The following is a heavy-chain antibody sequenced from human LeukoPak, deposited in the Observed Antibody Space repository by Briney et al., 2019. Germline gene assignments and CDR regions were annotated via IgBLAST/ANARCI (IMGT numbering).Heavy chain of an antibody. J-gene: IGHJ4*02. CDR2: ISYDGSNK. CDR1: GFIFSSYW. Sequence: PGGSLRLSCAASGFIFSSYWMSWVRQAPGKGLEWVAVISYDGSNKYYADSVKGRFTISRDNSKNTLYLQMNSLRAEDTAVYYCARSRGGDYDAFDYWGQGTLVTVSS. D-gene: IGHD4-17*01. V-gene: IGHV3-30-3*01. CDR3: ARSRGGDYDAFDY.